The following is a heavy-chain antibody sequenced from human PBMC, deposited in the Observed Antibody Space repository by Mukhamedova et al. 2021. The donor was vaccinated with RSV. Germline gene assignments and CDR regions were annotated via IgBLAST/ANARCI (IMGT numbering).Heavy chain of an antibody. J-gene: IGHJ4*02. D-gene: IGHD2-2*01. CDR2: IKTNSGVT. Sequence: GLEWMGRIKTNSGVTYYAQKFQDRVTMTRDTSIDTAYLELSSLRSDDTAVYYCARGRYDRHCDYWGQGTLVTVSS. V-gene: IGHV1-2*06. CDR3: ARGRYDRHCDY.